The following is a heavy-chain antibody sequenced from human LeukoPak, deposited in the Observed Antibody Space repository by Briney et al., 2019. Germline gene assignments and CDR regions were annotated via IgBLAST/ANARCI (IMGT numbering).Heavy chain of an antibody. CDR1: GYTFTSYY. V-gene: IGHV1-46*01. Sequence: ASVKVCCKASGYTFTSYYMHWVRQAPGQGLEWMGIINPSGGSTSYAQRFQGRVTMTRDMSTSTVYMELSSLRSEDTAVYYCARNRLIAARRPGYNWFDPWGQGTLVTVSS. CDR2: INPSGGST. D-gene: IGHD6-6*01. J-gene: IGHJ5*02. CDR3: ARNRLIAARRPGYNWFDP.